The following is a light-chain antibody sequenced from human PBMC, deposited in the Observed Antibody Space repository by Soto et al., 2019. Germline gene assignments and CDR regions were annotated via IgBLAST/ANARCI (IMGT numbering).Light chain of an antibody. CDR2: DVN. CDR3: SSYAGTVVHD. J-gene: IGLJ1*01. CDR1: GSDVGAYNL. V-gene: IGLV2-23*02. Sequence: QSVLTHPASVSGSPGQSITISCAGTGSDVGAYNLVSWYQQHPGKAPKLIIFDVNTRPSGISNRFSFSKSGDTASLTISGLQAEDEPDYFCSSYAGTVVHDFGSGRKVTV.